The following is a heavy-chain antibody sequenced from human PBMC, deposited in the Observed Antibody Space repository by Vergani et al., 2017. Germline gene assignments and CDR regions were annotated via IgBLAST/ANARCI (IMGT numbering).Heavy chain of an antibody. D-gene: IGHD3-10*01. Sequence: QVQLVQSGAEVKKPGASVKVSCKASGYTFTIYGISWVRQAPGQGLEWMGWISAYNGNTNYAQKLQGRVTMTTDTSTSTAYMELRSLRSDDTAVYYCARALVTMVRGVIITDYFDYWGQGTLVTVSS. V-gene: IGHV1-18*01. J-gene: IGHJ4*02. CDR1: GYTFTIYG. CDR3: ARALVTMVRGVIITDYFDY. CDR2: ISAYNGNT.